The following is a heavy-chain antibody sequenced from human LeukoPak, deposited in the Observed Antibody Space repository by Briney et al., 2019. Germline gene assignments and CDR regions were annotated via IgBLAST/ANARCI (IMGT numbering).Heavy chain of an antibody. V-gene: IGHV1-2*02. CDR1: GYTFTGYY. J-gene: IGHJ5*02. D-gene: IGHD3-3*01. CDR3: ARDQTIFGVVTYNWFDP. CDR2: INPNSGGT. Sequence: GASVKVSCKASGYTFTGYYMHWVRQAPGQGLEWMGWINPNSGGTNYAQKFQGRVTITTDESTSTAYMELSSLRSEDTAVYYCARDQTIFGVVTYNWFDPWGQGTLVTVSS.